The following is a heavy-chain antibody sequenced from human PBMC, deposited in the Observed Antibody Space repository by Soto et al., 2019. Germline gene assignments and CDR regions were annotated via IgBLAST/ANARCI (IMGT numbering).Heavy chain of an antibody. V-gene: IGHV4-59*01. Sequence: QVQLQVSGPGLVKPSATLSLSCTVSTGSTNSFYWSWIRQPPGKGLEWIGYFFYTGSTNHNPSLKSRVHTSLDMSSSQFSLSLSSVTAADTAMYYCARSRDGYNLNPIDQWGQGLLVTVSS. J-gene: IGHJ4*02. D-gene: IGHD5-12*01. CDR1: TGSTNSFY. CDR3: ARSRDGYNLNPIDQ. CDR2: FFYTGST.